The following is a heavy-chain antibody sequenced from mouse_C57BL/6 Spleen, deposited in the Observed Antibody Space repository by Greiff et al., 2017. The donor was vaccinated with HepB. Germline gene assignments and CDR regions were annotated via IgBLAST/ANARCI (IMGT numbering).Heavy chain of an antibody. V-gene: IGHV2-9-1*01. CDR1: GFSLTSYA. CDR2: IWTGGGT. D-gene: IGHD1-1*01. J-gene: IGHJ1*03. Sequence: VMLVESGPGLVAPSQSLSITCTVSGFSLTSYAISWVRQPPGKGLEWLGVIWTGGGTNYNSALKSRLSISKDNSKSQVFLKMNSLQTDDTARYYCARDYGSSYEEGYFDVWGTGTTVTVSS. CDR3: ARDYGSSYEEGYFDV.